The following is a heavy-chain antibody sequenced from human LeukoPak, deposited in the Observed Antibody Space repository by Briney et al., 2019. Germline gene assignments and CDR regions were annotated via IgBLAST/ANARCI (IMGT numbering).Heavy chain of an antibody. J-gene: IGHJ6*03. D-gene: IGHD4-11*01. V-gene: IGHV3-11*04. CDR1: GFTFSDYD. Sequence: GGSLRLPCAASGFTFSDYDMTWIRLVPGKGLECLSYISRSGDTISYADSVRGRFTVSRDNTKNSMYVRMNSLRAEDTAVYYCARFTTVNTPKAYYYYYMDVWGKGTTVAVSS. CDR2: ISRSGDTI. CDR3: ARFTTVNTPKAYYYYYMDV.